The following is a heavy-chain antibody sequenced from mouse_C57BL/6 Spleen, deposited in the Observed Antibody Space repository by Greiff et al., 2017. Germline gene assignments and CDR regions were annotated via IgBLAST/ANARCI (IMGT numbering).Heavy chain of an antibody. J-gene: IGHJ2*01. CDR1: GYTFTDHT. CDR3: ARLANWDTGYYCDY. V-gene: IGHV1-78*01. Sequence: VQLQQSDAELVKPGASVKISCKVSGYTFTDHTIHWMKQRPEQGLEWIGYIYPRDGSTKYNEKFKGKATLTADKSSSTAYMQSNILTSEYSAVYFCARLANWDTGYYCDYWGQGTTLTVSS. D-gene: IGHD4-1*02. CDR2: IYPRDGST.